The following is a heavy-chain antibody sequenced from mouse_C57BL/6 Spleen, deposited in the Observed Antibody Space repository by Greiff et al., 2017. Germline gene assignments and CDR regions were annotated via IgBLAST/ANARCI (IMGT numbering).Heavy chain of an antibody. Sequence: QVQLQQPGAELVKPGASVKLSCKASGYTFTSYWMQWVKQRPGQGLEWIGEIDPSDSYTNYNQKFKGKATLTVDTSSSTAYMHLSSLSSEDSAVYYCARKGFYYAFDYWGQGTTLTVSS. D-gene: IGHD2-1*01. CDR3: ARKGFYYAFDY. CDR2: IDPSDSYT. CDR1: GYTFTSYW. J-gene: IGHJ2*01. V-gene: IGHV1-50*01.